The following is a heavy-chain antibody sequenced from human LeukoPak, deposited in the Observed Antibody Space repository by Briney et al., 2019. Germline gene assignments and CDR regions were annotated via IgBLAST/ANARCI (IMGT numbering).Heavy chain of an antibody. Sequence: PGGSLRLSCAASGFTVSSNYMSWVRQAPGKGLEWVSIIYAGGNTYYADSVKGRFTISRDNAKNTLYLQMNSLRAEDTAVYYCAKGTTIFGVVIQHAFDIWGQGTMVTVSS. CDR1: GFTVSSNY. J-gene: IGHJ3*02. CDR3: AKGTTIFGVVIQHAFDI. CDR2: IYAGGNT. D-gene: IGHD3-3*01. V-gene: IGHV3-53*01.